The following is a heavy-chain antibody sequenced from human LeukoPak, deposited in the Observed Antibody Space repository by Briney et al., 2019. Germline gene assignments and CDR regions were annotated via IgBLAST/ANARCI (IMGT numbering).Heavy chain of an antibody. CDR1: GDSISNINW. J-gene: IGHJ6*03. CDR3: ARDQGQQWRGYYYYYYMDV. D-gene: IGHD6-19*01. Sequence: TSETLSLTCAVSGDSISNINWWWSWVRQPPGKGLEWIGEIHDGGSTTYHPSLKSRVTISVDKSKNQFSLTLASVTAADTAVYYCARDQGQQWRGYYYYYYMDVWGKGTTVTVSS. V-gene: IGHV4-4*02. CDR2: IHDGGST.